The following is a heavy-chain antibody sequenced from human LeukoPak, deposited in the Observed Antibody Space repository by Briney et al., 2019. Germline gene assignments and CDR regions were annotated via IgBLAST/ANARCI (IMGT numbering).Heavy chain of an antibody. J-gene: IGHJ4*02. D-gene: IGHD3/OR15-3a*01. CDR2: VYYSGST. CDR3: AREGTGYYTGFDY. Sequence: SETLSLTCTVSGGSISSSSYYWGWIRQPPGKGLEWIGCVYYSGSTNYNPSLKSRVTISVDTSKNHFSLKLTSLIAADTAVYYCAREGTGYYTGFDYWGQGTLVTVSS. CDR1: GGSISSSSYY. V-gene: IGHV4-61*03.